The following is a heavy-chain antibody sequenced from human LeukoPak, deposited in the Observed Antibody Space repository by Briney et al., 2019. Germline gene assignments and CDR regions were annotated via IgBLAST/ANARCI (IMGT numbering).Heavy chain of an antibody. D-gene: IGHD3-16*01. Sequence: ASVKVSCKASGYTFTDYYMHWVRQAPGQGLEWMGWINPNSGDTNYAQKFQGRVTVTRDTSISTAYMELSRVRYEETAVYYCGRGGLRGGYYEY. V-gene: IGHV1-2*02. J-gene: IGHJ6*01. CDR3: GRGGLRGGYYEY. CDR2: INPNSGDT. CDR1: GYTFTDYY.